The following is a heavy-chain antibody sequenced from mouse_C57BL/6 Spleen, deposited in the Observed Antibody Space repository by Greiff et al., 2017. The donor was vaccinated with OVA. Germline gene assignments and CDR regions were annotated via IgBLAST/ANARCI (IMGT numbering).Heavy chain of an antibody. V-gene: IGHV14-4*01. Sequence: EVQLQQSGAELVRPGASVKLSCTASGFNIKDDYMHWVKQRPEQGLEWIGWIDPENGDTEYASKFQGKATITADTSSNTAYLQLSSLTSEDTAVYYCTTGSSGVFAYWGQGTLVTVSA. CDR3: TTGSSGVFAY. CDR1: GFNIKDDY. CDR2: IDPENGDT. D-gene: IGHD3-2*02. J-gene: IGHJ3*01.